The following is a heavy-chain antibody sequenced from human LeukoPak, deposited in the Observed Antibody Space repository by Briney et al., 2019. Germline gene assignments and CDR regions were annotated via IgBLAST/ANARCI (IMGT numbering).Heavy chain of an antibody. CDR1: GGTFSSYA. CDR2: IIPIFGTA. CDR3: ARDSADYYDSSGYYY. J-gene: IGHJ4*02. V-gene: IGHV1-69*13. Sequence: GASVKVSCKASGGTFSSYAISWVRQAPGQGLEWMGGIIPIFGTANYAQKFQGRVTITADESTSTAYMELSSLRSEDTAVYYRARDSADYYDSSGYYYWGQGTPVTVSS. D-gene: IGHD3-22*01.